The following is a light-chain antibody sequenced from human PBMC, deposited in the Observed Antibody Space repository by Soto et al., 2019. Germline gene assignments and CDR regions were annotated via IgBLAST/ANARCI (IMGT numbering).Light chain of an antibody. J-gene: IGLJ1*01. V-gene: IGLV2-14*04. CDR3: SSYTSSSTLDV. CDR2: DVS. CDR1: SSDVGAYDY. Sequence: SPGQSITISCTGTSSDVGAYDYVSWYQQHPGKAPKLMIYDVSNRPSGVSNRFSGSKSGNTASLTISGLQAEDEADYYCSSYTSSSTLDVFGTATKVTVL.